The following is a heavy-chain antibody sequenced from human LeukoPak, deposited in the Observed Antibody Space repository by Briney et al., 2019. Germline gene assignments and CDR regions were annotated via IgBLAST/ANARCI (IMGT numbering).Heavy chain of an antibody. J-gene: IGHJ4*02. V-gene: IGHV3-66*01. CDR2: SYTGGNT. CDR1: GFTVSSNY. Sequence: GGSLRLSCAASGFTVSSNYMSWVRQAPGKGLEWVSVSYTGGNTHYADSVKDRFTLSRDNSKNTVYLQMNSLRVEDTAMYYCASISDLLYYFDSWGQGTLVTVSS. CDR3: ASISDLLYYFDS.